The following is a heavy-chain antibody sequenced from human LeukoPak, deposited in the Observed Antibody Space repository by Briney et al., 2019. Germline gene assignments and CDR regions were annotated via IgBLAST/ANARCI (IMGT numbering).Heavy chain of an antibody. CDR3: ARIFEPYCSSTSCYGDYYYYYMDV. D-gene: IGHD2-2*01. Sequence: KTSGPVLVKPTETLTLTCTVSGFSLSNARMGVSWIRQPPGKALEWLAHIFSNDEKSYSTSLKSRLTISKDTSKSQVVLTMTNMDPVDTATYYCARIFEPYCSSTSCYGDYYYYYMDVWGKGTTVTVSS. CDR2: IFSNDEK. V-gene: IGHV2-26*01. J-gene: IGHJ6*03. CDR1: GFSLSNARMG.